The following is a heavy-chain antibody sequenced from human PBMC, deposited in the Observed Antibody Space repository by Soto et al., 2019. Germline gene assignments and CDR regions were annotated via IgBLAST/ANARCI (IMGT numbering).Heavy chain of an antibody. J-gene: IGHJ6*02. V-gene: IGHV6-1*01. CDR3: ARETLTRGIAAGHQNYYYYGMDV. CDR2: TYYRSKWYN. D-gene: IGHD6-13*01. CDR1: GDSVSSNSAA. Sequence: SQTLSLTCAISGDSVSSNSAAWNWIRQSPSRGLEWLGRTYYRSKWYNDYAVSVKSRITINPDTSKNQFSLQLNSVTPEDTAVYYCARETLTRGIAAGHQNYYYYGMDVWGQGTTVTVSS.